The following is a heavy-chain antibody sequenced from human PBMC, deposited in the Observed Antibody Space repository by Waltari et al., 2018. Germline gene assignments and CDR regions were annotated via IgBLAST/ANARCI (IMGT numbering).Heavy chain of an antibody. CDR1: GYTFTGYY. Sequence: QVQLVQSGAEVKKPGASVKVSCKASGYTFTGYYMHWVRQAPGQGLEWMGWINPNSGGTNYAQKFQGTVTITADESTSTAYMELSSLRSEDTAVYYCARGKGGDDYWGQGTLVTVSS. J-gene: IGHJ4*02. D-gene: IGHD3-10*01. CDR2: INPNSGGT. V-gene: IGHV1-2*02. CDR3: ARGKGGDDY.